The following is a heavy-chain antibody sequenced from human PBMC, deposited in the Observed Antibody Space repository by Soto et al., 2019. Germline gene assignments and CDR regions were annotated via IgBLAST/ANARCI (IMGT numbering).Heavy chain of an antibody. D-gene: IGHD3-16*01. Sequence: QVQLVQSGTEVKKPGASVKVSCKASGYTFTAYVLSWVRQAPGQGLEWMGCAYNGNTNYAQNLQGRDTMTTDTSTSPAYMELRSLRSDDTAVYYCARGAMLLVGFYGPDYWGKETLVTVSS. CDR1: GYTFTAYV. CDR2: AYNGNT. CDR3: ARGAMLLVGFYGPDY. J-gene: IGHJ4*02. V-gene: IGHV1-18*04.